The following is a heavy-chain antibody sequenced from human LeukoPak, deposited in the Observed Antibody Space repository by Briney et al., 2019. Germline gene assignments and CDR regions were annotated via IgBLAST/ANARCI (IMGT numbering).Heavy chain of an antibody. CDR1: GGSISSYY. V-gene: IGHV4-59*01. J-gene: IGHJ4*02. CDR3: ARVEPPYYFDY. Sequence: SETLSLTCTVSGGSISSYYWSWIRQPPGKGLEWIGYIYYSGSTNYNPSLKSRVTISVDTSKNQFSLKLSSVTAADTAVYYCARVEPPYYFDYWGQGTLVTVSS. CDR2: IYYSGST.